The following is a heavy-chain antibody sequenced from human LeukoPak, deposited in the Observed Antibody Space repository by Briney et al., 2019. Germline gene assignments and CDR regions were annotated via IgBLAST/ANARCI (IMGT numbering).Heavy chain of an antibody. CDR3: ARDGQHTYGRYFAY. V-gene: IGHV4-59*01. J-gene: IGHJ4*02. CDR2: MQYDGNS. CDR1: GGSISTYD. D-gene: IGHD3-9*01. Sequence: SETLSLTCTVSGGSISTYDWNWIRKSPGKGLEWMGFMQYDGNSKYNPSLRGRVTIVLDTSKNQISLILRSVTAADTAVYYCARDGQHTYGRYFAYWGQGIPVTVSS.